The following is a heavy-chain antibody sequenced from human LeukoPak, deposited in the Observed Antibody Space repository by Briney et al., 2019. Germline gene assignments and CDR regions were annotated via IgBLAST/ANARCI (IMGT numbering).Heavy chain of an antibody. CDR1: GGTISSNTYN. CDR3: ARHEQLLGSVDY. Sequence: SETLSLTCTVSGGTISSNTYNWGWIRQPPGKGLEWIGSIYYGGSTYYNPSLKSRVTISVDTSKNQFSLKLSSVTAAGTAVYYCARHEQLLGSVDYWGQGTLVTVSS. J-gene: IGHJ4*02. CDR2: IYYGGST. D-gene: IGHD5-18*01. V-gene: IGHV4-39*01.